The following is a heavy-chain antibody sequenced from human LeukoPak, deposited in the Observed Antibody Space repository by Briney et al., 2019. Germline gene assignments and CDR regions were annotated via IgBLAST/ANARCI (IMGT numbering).Heavy chain of an antibody. CDR3: ATTGDREIHY. D-gene: IGHD1-1*01. Sequence: ASVKVSCKVSGYTLTELSMLWVRQAPGKGLEWMGGFDPEECQPIYTQKFQGRVTMTEDTSTDTAYRELRSLRSEGTAVYHCATTGDREIHYWGQGTLVTVSS. CDR1: GYTLTELS. J-gene: IGHJ4*02. CDR2: FDPEECQP. V-gene: IGHV1-24*01.